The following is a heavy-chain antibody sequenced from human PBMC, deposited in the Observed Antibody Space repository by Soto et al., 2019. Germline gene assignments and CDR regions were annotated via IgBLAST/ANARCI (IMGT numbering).Heavy chain of an antibody. CDR3: ARGGLERTFYYYYGLDV. D-gene: IGHD1-1*01. Sequence: EVQLVESGGGLIQPGGSLRLSCAPSGFTVRNNYMSWVRQAPGKGLEWVSVICSGGDTYYADSVKGRFTSSRDSSMNMVYLQMNSLRAEDTAVYYCARGGLERTFYYYYGLDVWGQGTTVTVSS. CDR1: GFTVRNNY. CDR2: ICSGGDT. J-gene: IGHJ6*02. V-gene: IGHV3-53*01.